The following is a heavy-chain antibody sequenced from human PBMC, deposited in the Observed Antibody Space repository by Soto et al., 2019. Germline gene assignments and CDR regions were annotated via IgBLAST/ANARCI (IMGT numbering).Heavy chain of an antibody. D-gene: IGHD6-13*01. CDR2: MSYDGTKQ. V-gene: IGHV3-30*18. CDR3: AKEYGSTWIDH. CDR1: GFTFSTYG. J-gene: IGHJ4*02. Sequence: PGGSLRLSCAASGFTFSTYGMHWVRQAPGKGLEWVTAMSYDGTKQYYVDSVKDRFTISRDNSRNTLFLQVNSLRDEDTAVYYCAKEYGSTWIDHWGQGTLVTVSS.